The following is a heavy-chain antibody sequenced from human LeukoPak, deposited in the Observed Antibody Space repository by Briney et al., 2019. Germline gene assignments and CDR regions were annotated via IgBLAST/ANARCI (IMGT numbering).Heavy chain of an antibody. CDR1: GGSISRGSYY. Sequence: SETLSLTCSVSGGSISRGSYYWNWIRQPAGKGLEWMGRIYNSGSTNYNPSLKSRVTISTDMSKNQFSLKLSSVTAADTAVYYCARMWDDSSGYLRNWYFDLWGRGTLVTVSS. D-gene: IGHD3-22*01. V-gene: IGHV4-61*02. CDR3: ARMWDDSSGYLRNWYFDL. CDR2: IYNSGST. J-gene: IGHJ2*01.